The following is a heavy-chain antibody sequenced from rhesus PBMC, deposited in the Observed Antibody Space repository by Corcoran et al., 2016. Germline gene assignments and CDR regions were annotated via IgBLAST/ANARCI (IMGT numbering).Heavy chain of an antibody. CDR1: GGTISSNY. CDR3: ARARYSGSGNSDY. J-gene: IGHJ4*01. V-gene: IGHV4-160*01. CDR2: IYGSSGSN. Sequence: QVQLQESGPGLVKPSETLSLTCAVSGGTISSNYWSWIRQPPGKGLEWIGYIYGSSGSNYYNTCLKSRVTISTDTSKNQFSLTRSALTAADTAVYYCARARYSGSGNSDYWGQGVLVTVSS. D-gene: IGHD6-25*01.